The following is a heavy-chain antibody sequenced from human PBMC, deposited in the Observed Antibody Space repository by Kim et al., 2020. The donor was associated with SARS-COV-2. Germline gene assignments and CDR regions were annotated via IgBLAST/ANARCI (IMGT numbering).Heavy chain of an antibody. V-gene: IGHV4-59*08. Sequence: PRSRVTISVDTSKNQFSLKLSSVTAADTAVYYCARRAPLSGSGWQMGLDYWGQGTLVTVSS. D-gene: IGHD6-19*01. J-gene: IGHJ4*02. CDR3: ARRAPLSGSGWQMGLDY.